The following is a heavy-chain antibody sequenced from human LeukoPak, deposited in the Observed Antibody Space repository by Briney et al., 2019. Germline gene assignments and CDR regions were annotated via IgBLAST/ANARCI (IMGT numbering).Heavy chain of an antibody. CDR2: INHSGST. Sequence: SETLSLTCAVYGGSFSGYYWSWIRQPPGKGLEWIGEINHSGSTNYNPSLKSRVTISVDTSKNQFSLKLSSVTAADTAVYYCARGLSPPVHGDGYNFPIDYWGQGTLVTVSP. CDR3: ARGLSPPVHGDGYNFPIDY. J-gene: IGHJ4*02. CDR1: GGSFSGYY. V-gene: IGHV4-34*01. D-gene: IGHD5-24*01.